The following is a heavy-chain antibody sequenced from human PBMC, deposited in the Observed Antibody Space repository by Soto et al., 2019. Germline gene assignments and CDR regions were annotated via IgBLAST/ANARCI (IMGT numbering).Heavy chain of an antibody. CDR1: GGTFSSYA. D-gene: IGHD2-21*01. CDR3: QARFPEHAFDI. Sequence: SVKVSCKASGGTFSSYAISWVRQAPGQGLEWMGGIIPIFGTANYAQKFQGRVTITADESTSTAYMELSSLRSEDTAVYYCQARFPEHAFDIWGQGTMVTVSS. CDR2: IIPIFGTA. V-gene: IGHV1-69*13. J-gene: IGHJ3*02.